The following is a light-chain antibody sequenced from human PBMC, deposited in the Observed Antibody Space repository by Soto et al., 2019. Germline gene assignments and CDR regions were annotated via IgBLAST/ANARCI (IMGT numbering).Light chain of an antibody. CDR1: QSVSSSY. V-gene: IGKV3-20*01. CDR3: QQYGSSGT. CDR2: AAS. J-gene: IGKJ1*01. Sequence: ENVLTQSPGTLSLSPGERATLSCRASQSVSSSYLAWYQQKPGQAPRLLIYAASSRATGIPARFSGSGSGTDFTLTISSLEPEDFAVYYCQQYGSSGTFGQGTKVDI.